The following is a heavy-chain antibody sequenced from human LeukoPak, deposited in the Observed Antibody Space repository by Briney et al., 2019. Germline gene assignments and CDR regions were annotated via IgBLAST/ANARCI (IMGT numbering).Heavy chain of an antibody. J-gene: IGHJ3*02. CDR3: ARGIGTSYDSSRDAFDI. D-gene: IGHD3-22*01. V-gene: IGHV4-61*02. CDR2: IYSPGTN. CDR1: AGSINSGDYC. Sequence: SETLSLTCTVSAGSINSGDYCWSWIRQTAGKGLEWIGRIYSPGTNYNYNPSVKSRVTISIDTSKNQFSLKLTSVTAADTAVYYCARGIGTSYDSSRDAFDIWGQGTMVTVSS.